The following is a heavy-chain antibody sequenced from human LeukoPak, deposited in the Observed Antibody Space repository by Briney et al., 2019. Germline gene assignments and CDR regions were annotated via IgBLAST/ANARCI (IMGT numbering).Heavy chain of an antibody. J-gene: IGHJ4*02. V-gene: IGHV4-59*12. CDR2: IYYSGST. D-gene: IGHD4-23*01. CDR1: GGSISSYY. CDR3: AREVYDYGGNLFDY. Sequence: SETLSLTCTVSGGSISSYYWSWIRQPPGKGLEWIGYIYYSGSTNYNPSLKSRVTISVDTSKNQFSLKLSSVTAADTAVYYCAREVYDYGGNLFDYWGQGTLVTVSS.